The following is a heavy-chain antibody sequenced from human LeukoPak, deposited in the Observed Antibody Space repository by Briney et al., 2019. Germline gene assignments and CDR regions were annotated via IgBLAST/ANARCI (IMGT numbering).Heavy chain of an antibody. CDR3: AKVPRGSSPQNY. Sequence: PGGSLRLSCAASGFTVSSNYMSWVRQAPGKGLEWVSAISGGGGSTYYADSVKGRFTISRDNSKNTLYLQMNSLRAEDTAVYYCAKVPRGSSPQNYWGQGTLVTVSS. D-gene: IGHD6-6*01. CDR2: ISGGGGST. CDR1: GFTVSSNY. J-gene: IGHJ4*02. V-gene: IGHV3-23*01.